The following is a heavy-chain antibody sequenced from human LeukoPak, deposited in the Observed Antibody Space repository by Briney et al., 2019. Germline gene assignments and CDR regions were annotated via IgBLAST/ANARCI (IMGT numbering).Heavy chain of an antibody. CDR1: GFTFSSYA. CDR3: VRRIAARGIDY. D-gene: IGHD6-6*01. V-gene: IGHV3-23*01. Sequence: GGSLRLSCAASGFTFSSYAMSWVRQAPGKGLEWVSAISGSGGSTYYADSVKGRFTISRDNSKNTLYLQMNSLRAEDTAVYYCVRRIAARGIDYWGQGTLVTVSS. J-gene: IGHJ4*02. CDR2: ISGSGGST.